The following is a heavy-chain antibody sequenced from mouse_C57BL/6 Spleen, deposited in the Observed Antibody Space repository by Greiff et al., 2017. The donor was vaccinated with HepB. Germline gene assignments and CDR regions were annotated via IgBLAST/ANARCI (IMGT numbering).Heavy chain of an antibody. CDR2: IYPGSGST. D-gene: IGHD2-5*01. J-gene: IGHJ4*01. V-gene: IGHV1-55*01. Sequence: VQLQQSGAELVKPGASVKMSCKASGYTFTSYWITWVKQRPGQGLEWIGDIYPGSGSTNYNEKFKSKATLTVDTSSSTAYMQLSSLTSEDSAVYYCAKKDDSKGYYAMDYWGQGTSVTVSS. CDR3: AKKDDSKGYYAMDY. CDR1: GYTFTSYW.